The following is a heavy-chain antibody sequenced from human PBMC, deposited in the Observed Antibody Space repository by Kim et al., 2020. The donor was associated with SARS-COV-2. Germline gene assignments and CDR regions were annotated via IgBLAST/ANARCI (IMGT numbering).Heavy chain of an antibody. J-gene: IGHJ6*02. D-gene: IGHD3-22*01. Sequence: SETLSLTCAVYGGSFSGYYWSWIRQPPGKGLEWIGEINHSGSTNYNPSLKSRVTISGDTSKNQFSLKLSSVTAADTAVYYCARGFSGYSYYYYYGMDVWGHGTTVTVSS. CDR3: ARGFSGYSYYYYYGMDV. V-gene: IGHV4-34*01. CDR1: GGSFSGYY. CDR2: INHSGST.